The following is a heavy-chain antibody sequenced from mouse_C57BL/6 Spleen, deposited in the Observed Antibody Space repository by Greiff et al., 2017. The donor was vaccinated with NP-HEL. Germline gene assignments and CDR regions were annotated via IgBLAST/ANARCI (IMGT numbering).Heavy chain of an antibody. CDR3: AKDGNYYGYDGGAMDY. Sequence: QVQLQQSGPGLVQPSQSLSITCTVSGFSLTSYGVHWVRQSPGKGLEWLGVIWRGGSTDYNAAFMSRLSITKDNSKSQVFFKMNSLQADDTAIYYCAKDGNYYGYDGGAMDYWGHGTSVTVSS. CDR2: IWRGGST. CDR1: GFSLTSYG. D-gene: IGHD2-2*01. J-gene: IGHJ4*01. V-gene: IGHV2-5*01.